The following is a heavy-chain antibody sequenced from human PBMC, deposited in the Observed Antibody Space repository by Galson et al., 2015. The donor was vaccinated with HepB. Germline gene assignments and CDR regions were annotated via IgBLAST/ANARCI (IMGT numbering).Heavy chain of an antibody. D-gene: IGHD6-13*01. CDR3: ARSYSGTWYVEH. CDR1: GGSIVSYY. CDR2: IHTSGST. V-gene: IGHV4-4*07. J-gene: IGHJ4*02. Sequence: ETLSLTCIVSGGSIVSYYWNWIRKPAGKGLEWIGRIHTSGSTYYNPALSNRVTMSVDTSKNQFSLKLNSVTAADTAVYYCARSYSGTWYVEHWGQGALVTVSP.